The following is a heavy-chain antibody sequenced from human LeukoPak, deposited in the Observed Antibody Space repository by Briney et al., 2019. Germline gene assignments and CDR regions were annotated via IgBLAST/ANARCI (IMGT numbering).Heavy chain of an antibody. CDR1: GGSISSGSYY. V-gene: IGHV4-61*02. CDR3: ARDGAAAARRVFSGAFDI. D-gene: IGHD5-18*01. CDR2: IYTSGST. J-gene: IGHJ3*02. Sequence: SETLSLTCTVSGGSISSGSYYWSWIRQPAGKGLEWIGRIYTSGSTNYNPSLKSRVTMSVDTSKNQFSLKLSSVTAADTAVYYCARDGAAAARRVFSGAFDIWGQGTMVTVSS.